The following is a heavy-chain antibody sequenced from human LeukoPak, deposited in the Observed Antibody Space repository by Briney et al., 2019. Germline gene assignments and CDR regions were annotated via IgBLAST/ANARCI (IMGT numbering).Heavy chain of an antibody. CDR3: ANNAIERIAAAGTEYFQH. Sequence: ASVKVSCKASGYTFTSYDINWVRQATGQGLEWMGWMNPNSGNTGYAQKFQGRVTMTRNTSISTAYMELNSLRAEDTAVYYCANNAIERIAAAGTEYFQHWGQGTLVTVSS. CDR2: MNPNSGNT. CDR1: GYTFTSYD. J-gene: IGHJ1*01. V-gene: IGHV1-8*01. D-gene: IGHD6-13*01.